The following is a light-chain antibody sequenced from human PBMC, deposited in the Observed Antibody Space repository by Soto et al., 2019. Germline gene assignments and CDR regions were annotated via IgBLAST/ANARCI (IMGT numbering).Light chain of an antibody. J-gene: IGKJ3*01. Sequence: DIQMTQSPTSLSASVGDRVTITCRASQDIRNFVAWYQQKPGKAPKLLIYAASTLQSGVPSPFSGSGSGTDFTLTINSLQPEDVATYSCQQYSSVPVFGPGTKVEIK. V-gene: IGKV1-27*01. CDR3: QQYSSVPV. CDR2: AAS. CDR1: QDIRNF.